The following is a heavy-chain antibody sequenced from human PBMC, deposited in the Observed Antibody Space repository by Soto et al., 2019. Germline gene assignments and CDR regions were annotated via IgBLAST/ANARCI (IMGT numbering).Heavy chain of an antibody. Sequence: SETLSLTCTASGGSVSSGSYYWSWIRQPPGKGLEWIGYIYYSGSTNYNPSLKSRVTISVDTSKNQFSLKLSSVTAADTAVYYCARDRDYWGQGTLVTVSS. V-gene: IGHV4-61*01. CDR3: ARDRDY. J-gene: IGHJ4*02. CDR2: IYYSGST. D-gene: IGHD3-10*01. CDR1: GGSVSSGSYY.